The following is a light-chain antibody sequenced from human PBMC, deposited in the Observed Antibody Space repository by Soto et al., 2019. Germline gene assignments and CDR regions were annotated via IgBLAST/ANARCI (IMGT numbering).Light chain of an antibody. CDR2: DVI. J-gene: IGLJ1*01. Sequence: QSALTQPRSVSGSPGQSVTISCTGTSSDIGGYNYVSWYQQHPGKAPKLMIYDVIKRPSGVPDRFSGSKSGNTASLTIYGLKAEDEADYYCCSYAGSYTHVFGTGTKVTVL. V-gene: IGLV2-11*01. CDR3: CSYAGSYTHV. CDR1: SSDIGGYNY.